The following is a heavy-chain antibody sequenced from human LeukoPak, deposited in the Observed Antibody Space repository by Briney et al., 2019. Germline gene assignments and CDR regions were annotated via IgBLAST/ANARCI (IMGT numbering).Heavy chain of an antibody. V-gene: IGHV3-7*03. CDR3: ARDGSGWYGNWYFDL. J-gene: IGHJ2*01. CDR1: GFTFSSYW. CDR2: IKQDGSEK. D-gene: IGHD6-19*01. Sequence: GGSLRLSCAASGFTFSSYWMSWVRQAPGKGMEWVANIKQDGSEKNYVDSVKGRFIISRDNAKNSLSLQMNSLRAEDTVVYYCARDGSGWYGNWYFDLWGLGTLVTVSS.